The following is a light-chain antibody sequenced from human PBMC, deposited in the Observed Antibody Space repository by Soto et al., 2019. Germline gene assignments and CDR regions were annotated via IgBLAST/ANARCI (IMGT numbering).Light chain of an antibody. CDR1: SSDVGGYNY. CDR3: NSYTASRTLV. V-gene: IGLV2-14*03. CDR2: NVS. Sequence: QSALTQPASVSGSPGQSITISCTGTSSDVGGYNYVSWYQHHPGKAPKLLIYNVSDRPSGVSNRFSGSKSGNTASLIISGLQAEDEADYYCNSYTASRTLVFCGGTKLTVL. J-gene: IGLJ2*01.